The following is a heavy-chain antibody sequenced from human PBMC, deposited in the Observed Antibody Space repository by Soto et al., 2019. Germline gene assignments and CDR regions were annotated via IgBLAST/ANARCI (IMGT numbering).Heavy chain of an antibody. D-gene: IGHD5-18*01. CDR1: GGTFSTYA. CDR3: ASGIQLWLRRINNGYSG. V-gene: IGHV1-69*12. J-gene: IGHJ4*02. Sequence: QVQLVQPGAEVKKPESSVKVSCTAPGGTFSTYAISWVRQAPGQGLEWMGGIIPMFGTANYAQRFQDRVTITADESTNTVYMELSSLRSEDTAVYFCASGIQLWLRRINNGYSGWGQGTLVTVSS. CDR2: IIPMFGTA.